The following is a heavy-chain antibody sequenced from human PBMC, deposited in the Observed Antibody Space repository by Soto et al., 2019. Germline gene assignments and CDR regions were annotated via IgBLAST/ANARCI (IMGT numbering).Heavy chain of an antibody. CDR3: ARDDAYSNYDGDAFDI. J-gene: IGHJ3*02. D-gene: IGHD4-4*01. CDR1: GGSISSGGYY. V-gene: IGHV4-31*03. CDR2: IYYSGSP. Sequence: QVQLQESGPGLVKPSQTLSLTCTVSGGSISSGGYYWSWIRQHPGKGLEGIGYIYYSGSPYYNPSRNSRVTISGDTPKNQVALKRSSVTAADTAVYYCARDDAYSNYDGDAFDIWGQGTMVAVSS.